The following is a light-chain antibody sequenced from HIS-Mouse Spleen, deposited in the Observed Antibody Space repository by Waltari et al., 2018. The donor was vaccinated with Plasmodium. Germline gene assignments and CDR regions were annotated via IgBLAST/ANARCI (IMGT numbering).Light chain of an antibody. CDR3: EQFNSYPLT. CDR1: QGISSA. V-gene: IGKV1-13*02. J-gene: IGKJ4*01. Sequence: AIQLTQSPSSLSASVGDRVTITCRASQGISSALAWYQQKPGKAPKLLIYDASSLESGVPSRFGGSGSGTDFTLTISSLQPEDFATYYCEQFNSYPLTVGGGTKVEIK. CDR2: DAS.